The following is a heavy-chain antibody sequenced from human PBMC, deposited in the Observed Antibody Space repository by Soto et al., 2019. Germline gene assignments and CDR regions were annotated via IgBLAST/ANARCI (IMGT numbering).Heavy chain of an antibody. CDR1: GFTFSFYG. V-gene: IGHV3-30*18. CDR3: AKERRYSFDAFDI. J-gene: IGHJ3*02. D-gene: IGHD5-12*01. CDR2: ISYDGSEK. Sequence: QEQLVESGGGVVQAGRSLRLSCAASGFTFSFYGMHWVRQAPGKGLEWVAVISYDGSEKYYADSVKGRFTMSRDNSKNMVYLEMSSLRPEVTSVYYCAKERRYSFDAFDIWGHGTMVTVSP.